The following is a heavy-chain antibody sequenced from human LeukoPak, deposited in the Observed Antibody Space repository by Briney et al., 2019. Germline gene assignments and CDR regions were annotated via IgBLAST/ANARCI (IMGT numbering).Heavy chain of an antibody. Sequence: SETLSLTCTVSGGSISSYYWSWIRQPPGKGPEWIGDMYHSGSPNYNPSLYIRLTISIDTSNSQFSLRLTSVTAADTAVYYCARGGHYDTSCYYAVVDLWGQGTLVTVSS. CDR3: ARGGHYDTSCYYAVVDL. V-gene: IGHV4-59*01. J-gene: IGHJ5*02. CDR1: GGSISSYY. D-gene: IGHD3-22*01. CDR2: MYHSGSP.